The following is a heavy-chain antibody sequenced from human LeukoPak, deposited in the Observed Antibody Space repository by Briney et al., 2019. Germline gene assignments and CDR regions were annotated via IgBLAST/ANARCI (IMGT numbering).Heavy chain of an antibody. J-gene: IGHJ4*02. Sequence: GGSLRLSCAASGFILSSYNMNWVRQAPGKGLEWVSSISSSSTYIYYGDSVKGRFSISRDNAKNSLYLQMNSLRAEDTAVYYCARDGYSSSSFDFWGQGTLVTVSS. CDR1: GFILSSYN. V-gene: IGHV3-21*01. D-gene: IGHD6-6*01. CDR3: ARDGYSSSSFDF. CDR2: ISSSSTYI.